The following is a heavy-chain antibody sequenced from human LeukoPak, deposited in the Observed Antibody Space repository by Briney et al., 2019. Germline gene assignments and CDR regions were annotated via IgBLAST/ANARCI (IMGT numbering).Heavy chain of an antibody. CDR3: AGFSGGDPY. Sequence: PGGSLRLSCAASEFTFRSSWMHWVRQVPGKGLVWVSRIDGGGSDTTYADSVKGRVTISRDNAKNTLYLQMNSLRAEDTAVYYCAGFSGGDPYWGQGTPVTVSS. J-gene: IGHJ4*02. D-gene: IGHD2-21*01. CDR2: IDGGGSDT. V-gene: IGHV3-74*01. CDR1: EFTFRSSW.